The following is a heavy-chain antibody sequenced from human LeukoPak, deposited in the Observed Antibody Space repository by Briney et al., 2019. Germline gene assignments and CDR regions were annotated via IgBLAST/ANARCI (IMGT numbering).Heavy chain of an antibody. D-gene: IGHD3-9*01. CDR3: TKSRGYNSDWFFEF. J-gene: IGHJ4*02. Sequence: GGSLRLSCGASGFRFSDYAMSWVRQAPGKGLEWVSGISGGAGTTYYADSVKGRFTISSDISKNTLSLQMNSLRADDTAVYYCTKSRGYNSDWFFEFWGQGTLVTVSS. CDR2: ISGGAGTT. CDR1: GFRFSDYA. V-gene: IGHV3-23*01.